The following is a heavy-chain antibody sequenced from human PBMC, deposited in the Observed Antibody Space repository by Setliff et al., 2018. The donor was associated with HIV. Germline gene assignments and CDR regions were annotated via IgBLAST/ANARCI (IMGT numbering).Heavy chain of an antibody. V-gene: IGHV3-11*04. CDR2: ISSTGGTT. Sequence: GGSLRLSCAASGFAFSGHQMSWVRQAPGKGLEWVSGISSTGGTTYYADSVKGRFTVSRDNAKNSVFLQMNRLRGEDTGVYYCARLGTARSFDIWGLGTLVTVSS. CDR1: GFAFSGHQ. D-gene: IGHD7-27*01. CDR3: ARLGTARSFDI. J-gene: IGHJ4*01.